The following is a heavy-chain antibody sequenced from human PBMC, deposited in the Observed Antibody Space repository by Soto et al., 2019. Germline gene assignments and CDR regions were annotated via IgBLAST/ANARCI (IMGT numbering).Heavy chain of an antibody. D-gene: IGHD6-13*01. CDR1: GGSISSGDYY. J-gene: IGHJ4*02. V-gene: IGHV4-30-4*01. CDR3: ARESRGSSWPNDGFDY. Sequence: ASETLSLTCTVSGGSISSGDYYWSWIRQPPGKGLEWIGYIYYSGSTYYNPSLKSRVTISVDTSKNQFSLKLSSVTAADTAVYYCARESRGSSWPNDGFDYWGQGTLVTVSS. CDR2: IYYSGST.